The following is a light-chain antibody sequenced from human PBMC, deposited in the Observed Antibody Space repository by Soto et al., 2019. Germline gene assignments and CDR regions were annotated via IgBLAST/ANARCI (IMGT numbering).Light chain of an antibody. J-gene: IGLJ1*01. Sequence: QSVLTQPASVSGSPGQSITISCTGTSSDVGIYNHVSWYQHHPGKAPKLMICDVTNRPSGVSNRFSGSKSGNTASLTISGLRSEDEADYYCSSYTSSSTYVFGTGTKLTVL. V-gene: IGLV2-14*01. CDR3: SSYTSSSTYV. CDR1: SSDVGIYNH. CDR2: DVT.